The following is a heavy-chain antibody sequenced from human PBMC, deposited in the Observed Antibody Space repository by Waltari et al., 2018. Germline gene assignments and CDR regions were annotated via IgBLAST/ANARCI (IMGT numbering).Heavy chain of an antibody. V-gene: IGHV1-2*06. CDR1: GYTFTGYY. Sequence: QVQLVQTGAEVKKPGASVKGSCKASGYTFTGYYMHWVRQATGQGLEWRGRINPNSGGTNYAQEFQRSVTMTTDTSISTAYMELSRLRSDDTAVYYCARDRYFDSSGYYWFDPWGQGTLVLVSP. J-gene: IGHJ5*02. CDR3: ARDRYFDSSGYYWFDP. CDR2: INPNSGGT. D-gene: IGHD3-22*01.